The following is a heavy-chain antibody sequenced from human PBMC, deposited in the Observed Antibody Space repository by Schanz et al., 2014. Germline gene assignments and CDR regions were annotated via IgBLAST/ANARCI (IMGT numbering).Heavy chain of an antibody. CDR3: GKCIGGYGRCAFDI. CDR1: GFTVSSNY. J-gene: IGHJ3*02. V-gene: IGHV3-53*01. Sequence: EVQLVESGGGLIQPGGSLRLSCAASGFTVSSNYMSWVRQAPGKGLEWVAVIYSGGSTFYTDSEKGRFTISKDNSKNTQHLKMSSLIAEAAAVYYCGKCIGGYGRCAFDIWGQGTMVAVSS. D-gene: IGHD6-19*01. CDR2: IYSGGST.